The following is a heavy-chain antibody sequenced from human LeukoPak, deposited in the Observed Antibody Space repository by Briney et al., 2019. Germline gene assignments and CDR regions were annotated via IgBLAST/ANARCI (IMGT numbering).Heavy chain of an antibody. CDR2: IYYSGST. CDR3: ARAPLIVVRGVIAPHFFDY. J-gene: IGHJ4*02. Sequence: SETLSLTCTVSGGSISSGDYYWSWIRQPPGKGLEWIGYIYYSGSTYYNPSLKSRVTISVDTSKNQFSLKLGSVTAADTAVYYCARAPLIVVRGVIAPHFFDYWGQGTLVTVSS. D-gene: IGHD3-10*01. CDR1: GGSISSGDYY. V-gene: IGHV4-30-4*01.